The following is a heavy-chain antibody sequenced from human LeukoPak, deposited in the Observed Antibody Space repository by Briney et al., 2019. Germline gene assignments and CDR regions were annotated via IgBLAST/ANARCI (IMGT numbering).Heavy chain of an antibody. CDR3: ARGLIAAAGNHDAFDI. J-gene: IGHJ3*02. CDR2: MNPNSGNT. V-gene: IGHV1-8*02. Sequence: ASVKVSCKASGATFNTYAINWVRQATGQGLEWMGWMNPNSGNTGYAQKFQGRVTMTRNTSISTAYMELSSLRSEDTAVYYCARGLIAAAGNHDAFDIWGQGTMVTVSS. CDR1: GATFNTYA. D-gene: IGHD6-13*01.